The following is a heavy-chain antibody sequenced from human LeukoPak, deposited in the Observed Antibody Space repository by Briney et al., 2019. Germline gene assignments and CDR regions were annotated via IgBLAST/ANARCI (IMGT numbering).Heavy chain of an antibody. CDR1: GFTFSSYW. V-gene: IGHV3-74*01. J-gene: IGHJ4*02. D-gene: IGHD5-24*01. CDR2: INSDGGST. Sequence: GGSLRLSCTASGFTFSSYWMHWVRQAPGKGLVWVSRINSDGGSTSYADSVKGRFTISRNNAKNTLYLQMTSLRAEDTAVYYCARRIQGMAPYYFDYWGQGTLVTVSS. CDR3: ARRIQGMAPYYFDY.